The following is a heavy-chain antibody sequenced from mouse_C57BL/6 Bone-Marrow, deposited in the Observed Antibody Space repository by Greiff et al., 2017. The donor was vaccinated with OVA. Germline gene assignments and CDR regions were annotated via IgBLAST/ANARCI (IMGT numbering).Heavy chain of an antibody. Sequence: VQLKESGAELVKPGASVKLSCKASGYTFTEYTIHWVKQRSGQGLEWIGWFYPGSGSIKYNEKFKDKATLTADKSSSTVYMELSRLTSEDSAVYFCARHEVAYGSSYGYFDVWGTGTTVTVSS. CDR3: ARHEVAYGSSYGYFDV. CDR2: FYPGSGSI. CDR1: GYTFTEYT. J-gene: IGHJ1*03. D-gene: IGHD1-1*01. V-gene: IGHV1-62-2*01.